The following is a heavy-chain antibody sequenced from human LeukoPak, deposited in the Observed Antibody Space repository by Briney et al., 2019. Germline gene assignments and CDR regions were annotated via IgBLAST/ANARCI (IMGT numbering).Heavy chain of an antibody. CDR1: GFTYDDYA. V-gene: IGHV3-43D*03. D-gene: IGHD3-10*01. J-gene: IGHJ5*02. CDR2: ISWDGGRT. Sequence: GGSLRLSCAASGFTYDDYAMYWVRQAPGKGLEWVAIISWDGGRTYDVDSVKTRFTVSRDNSKNSLFLQMNSLRTEDTALYYCAKGPQRYGSGILGDSWSQGTLVTVSS. CDR3: AKGPQRYGSGILGDS.